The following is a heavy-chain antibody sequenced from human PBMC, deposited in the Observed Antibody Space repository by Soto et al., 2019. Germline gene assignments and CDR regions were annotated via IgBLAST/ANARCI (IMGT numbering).Heavy chain of an antibody. J-gene: IGHJ4*02. D-gene: IGHD6-19*01. CDR1: GGSISSYY. Sequence: SETLSLTCTVSGGSISSYYWSWIRQPPGKGLEWIGYIYYSGSTNYNPSLKSRVTISVDTSKNQLSLKLSSVTAADTAVYYCARGPIAVADFFDYWGQGTLVTVS. CDR3: ARGPIAVADFFDY. V-gene: IGHV4-59*01. CDR2: IYYSGST.